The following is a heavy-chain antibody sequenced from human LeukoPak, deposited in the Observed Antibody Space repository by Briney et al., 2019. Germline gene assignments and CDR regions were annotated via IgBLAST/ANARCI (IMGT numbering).Heavy chain of an antibody. J-gene: IGHJ5*02. Sequence: GASVKVSCKASGYTFTSYDINWVRQATGQGLEWMGWMNPNSGSTSYAQKFQGRVTMTRDMSTSTVYMELSSLRSEDTAVYYCAREGVITNNWFDPWGQGTLVTVSS. D-gene: IGHD3-22*01. CDR3: AREGVITNNWFDP. CDR1: GYTFTSYD. CDR2: MNPNSGST. V-gene: IGHV1-8*02.